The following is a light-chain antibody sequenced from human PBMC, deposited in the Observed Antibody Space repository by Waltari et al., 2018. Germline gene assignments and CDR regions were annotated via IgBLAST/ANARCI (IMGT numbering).Light chain of an antibody. CDR2: EIN. V-gene: IGLV2-23*02. CDR1: SGDVGRHDL. J-gene: IGLJ1*01. CDR3: CSFTNSRNFDV. Sequence: QSALTQPASVSGSPGQSITISCPGTSGDVGRHDLFSWYQQHPGKAPKLIIYEINKRPSGVSNRFSGSKSGKTASLTISGLQAEDEADYYCCSFTNSRNFDVFGTGTKVTVL.